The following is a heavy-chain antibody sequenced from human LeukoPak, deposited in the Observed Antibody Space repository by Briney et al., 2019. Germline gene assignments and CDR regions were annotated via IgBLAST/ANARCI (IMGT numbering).Heavy chain of an antibody. CDR1: GGTFSSYA. CDR2: IIPILGIA. Sequence: ASVKVFCKAFGGTFSSYAISWVRQAPGQGLEWMGRIIPILGIANYAQKFQGRVTITADKSTSTAYMELSSLRSEDTAVYYCATMVRETVYYFDYWGQETLVTVSS. CDR3: ATMVRETVYYFDY. D-gene: IGHD3-10*01. J-gene: IGHJ4*02. V-gene: IGHV1-69*04.